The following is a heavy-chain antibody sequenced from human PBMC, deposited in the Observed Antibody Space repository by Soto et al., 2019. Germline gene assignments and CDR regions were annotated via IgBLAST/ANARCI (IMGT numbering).Heavy chain of an antibody. CDR3: ASSPRKYDSSGYYPPYYFDY. CDR2: INHSGST. V-gene: IGHV4-34*01. D-gene: IGHD3-22*01. Sequence: SETLSLTCAVYGGSFSGYYWSWIRQPPGKGLEWIGEINHSGSTNYNPSLKSRVTISVDTSKNQFSLKLSSVTAADTAVYYCASSPRKYDSSGYYPPYYFDYWGQGTLVTVSS. CDR1: GGSFSGYY. J-gene: IGHJ4*02.